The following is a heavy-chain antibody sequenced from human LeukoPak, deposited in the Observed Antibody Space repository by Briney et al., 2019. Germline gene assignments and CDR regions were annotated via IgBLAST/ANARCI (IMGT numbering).Heavy chain of an antibody. V-gene: IGHV3-23*01. CDR2: ISGSGGST. CDR3: ARLDYGDYHWYFDL. J-gene: IGHJ2*01. Sequence: GGSLRLSCAASGFTFRSYSMNWVRQAPGKGLEWVSAISGSGGSTYYADSVKGRFTISRDNSKNTLYLQMNSLRAEDTAVYYCARLDYGDYHWYFDLWGRGTLVTVSS. CDR1: GFTFRSYS. D-gene: IGHD4-17*01.